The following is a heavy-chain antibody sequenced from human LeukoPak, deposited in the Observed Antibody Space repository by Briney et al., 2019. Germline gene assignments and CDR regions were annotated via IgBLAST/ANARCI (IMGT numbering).Heavy chain of an antibody. CDR2: ISSSSSYI. D-gene: IGHD6-25*01. V-gene: IGHV3-21*01. CDR3: AKEPTSYTSGWYFHH. Sequence: GGSLRLSCAASGFTFSSYSMNWVRQAPGKGLEWVSSISSSSSYIYYADSVKGRFTISRDNSKNTLDLQMFSLRDEDTAVYYCAKEPTSYTSGWYFHHWGQGTLVTVSS. CDR1: GFTFSSYS. J-gene: IGHJ1*01.